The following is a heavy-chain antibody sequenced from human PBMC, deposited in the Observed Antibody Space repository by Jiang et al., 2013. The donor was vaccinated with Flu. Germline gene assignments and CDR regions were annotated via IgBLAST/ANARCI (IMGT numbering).Heavy chain of an antibody. V-gene: IGHV5-51*01. Sequence: KKPGESLKISCKASGYSFTRHWIGWVRQMPGKGLEWMGIVYPGDSDTRYSPSFQGQVTISADKSISTAYLQWSSLKASDTAMYYCVRHAPEYSSSWYSYWGQGTLVTVSS. J-gene: IGHJ4*02. CDR2: VYPGDSDT. CDR3: VRHAPEYSSSWYSY. CDR1: GYSFTRHW. D-gene: IGHD6-13*01.